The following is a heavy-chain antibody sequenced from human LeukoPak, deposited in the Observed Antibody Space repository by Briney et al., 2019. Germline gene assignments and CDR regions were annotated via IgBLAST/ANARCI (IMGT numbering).Heavy chain of an antibody. CDR2: IRSKANSYAT. CDR3: TRPAQNRLGYREYGMDV. V-gene: IGHV3-73*01. CDR1: GFTFSGSA. Sequence: PGGSLRLSCAASGFTFSGSAMHWVRQASGKGLEWVGRIRSKANSYATASAASVKGRFTISRDDSKNTAYLQMNSLKTEDTAVYYCTRPAQNRLGYREYGMDVWGQGTTVTVSS. D-gene: IGHD2-15*01. J-gene: IGHJ6*02.